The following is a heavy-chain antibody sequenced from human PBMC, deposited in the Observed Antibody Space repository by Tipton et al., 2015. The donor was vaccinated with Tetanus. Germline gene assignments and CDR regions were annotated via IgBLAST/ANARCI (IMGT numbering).Heavy chain of an antibody. CDR1: GGSISSSSYY. CDR3: ARQGIVGASPSEDAFDI. D-gene: IGHD1-26*01. CDR2: IYYSGST. J-gene: IGHJ3*02. V-gene: IGHV4-39*01. Sequence: TLSLTCTVSGGSISSSSYYWGWIRQPPGKGLEWIGSIYYSGSTYYNPSLKSRVTISVDTSKNQFSPKLSSVTAADTAVYYCARQGIVGASPSEDAFDIWGQGTMVPVSS.